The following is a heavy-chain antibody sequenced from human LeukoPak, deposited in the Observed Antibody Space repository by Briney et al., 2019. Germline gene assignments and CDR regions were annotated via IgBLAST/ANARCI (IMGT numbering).Heavy chain of an antibody. CDR1: GTSISSYY. Sequence: SGTLSLTCTFSGTSISSYYWTWIRQPPGKGLEWIGHIYYSAATNYSPSLKSRVTISLDTAKNQVSLKLNSVTAADTAVYYCARALAVVGSPFDYWGQGHLVTVSS. D-gene: IGHD6-19*01. V-gene: IGHV4-59*08. CDR3: ARALAVVGSPFDY. J-gene: IGHJ4*02. CDR2: IYYSAAT.